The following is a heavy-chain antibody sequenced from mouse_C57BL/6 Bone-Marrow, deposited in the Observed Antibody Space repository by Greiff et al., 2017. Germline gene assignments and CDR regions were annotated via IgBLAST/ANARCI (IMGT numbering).Heavy chain of an antibody. CDR2: IYPGSGST. J-gene: IGHJ3*01. CDR3: ARGEYYGSSLAWFAY. CDR1: GYTFTSYW. Sequence: VQLQQPGAELVKPGASVKMSCKASGYTFTSYWITWVKQRPGQGLGWIGDIYPGSGSTNYNEKFKSKATLTVDTSSSTAYMQLSSLTSEDSAVYYCARGEYYGSSLAWFAYWGQGTLVTVSA. V-gene: IGHV1-55*01. D-gene: IGHD1-1*01.